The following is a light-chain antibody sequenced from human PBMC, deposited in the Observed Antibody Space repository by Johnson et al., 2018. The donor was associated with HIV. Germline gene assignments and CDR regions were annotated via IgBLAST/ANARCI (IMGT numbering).Light chain of an antibody. CDR2: DNN. CDR1: SSNIGNNY. V-gene: IGLV1-51*01. CDR3: GTWDSSLSAGRV. J-gene: IGLJ1*01. Sequence: TQPPSVSAAPGQKVTISCSGSSSNIGNNYVSWYQQLPGTAPKLLIYDNNKRPSGIPDRFSGSKSGTSATLGITGRQTGDEADYYCGTWDSSLSAGRVFGTGTKVTVL.